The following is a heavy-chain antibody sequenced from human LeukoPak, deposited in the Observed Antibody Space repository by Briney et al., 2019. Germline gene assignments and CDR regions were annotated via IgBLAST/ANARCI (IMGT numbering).Heavy chain of an antibody. CDR2: ISSRSSYI. V-gene: IGHV3-21*01. CDR3: ARDPDTILGVNFDY. CDR1: GFTFSTYT. D-gene: IGHD1-26*01. J-gene: IGHJ4*02. Sequence: GGSLRLSCAASGFTFSTYTMNWVRQAPGKGLEWVSSISSRSSYIYYADSVKGRFTISRDNAKNSLYLQMNSLRAEDTAVYYCARDPDTILGVNFDYWGQGTLVTVSS.